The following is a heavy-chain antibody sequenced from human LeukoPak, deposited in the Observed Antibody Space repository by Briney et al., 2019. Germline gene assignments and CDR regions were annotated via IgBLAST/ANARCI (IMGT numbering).Heavy chain of an antibody. J-gene: IGHJ4*02. CDR2: IWYDGSNK. D-gene: IGHD6-6*01. CDR3: ARGHGGSSSHRYSDY. Sequence: GRSLRLSCAASGFTFSSYGMHWVRQAPGKGLEWVAVIWYDGSNKYYADSVKGRFTISRDNSKSTLYFQMNSLRAEDTAVYYCARGHGGSSSHRYSDYWGQGTQVTVSS. V-gene: IGHV3-33*01. CDR1: GFTFSSYG.